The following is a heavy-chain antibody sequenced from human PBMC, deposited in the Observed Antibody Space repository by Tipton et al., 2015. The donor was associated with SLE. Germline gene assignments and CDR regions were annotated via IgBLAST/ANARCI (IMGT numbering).Heavy chain of an antibody. D-gene: IGHD6-6*01. Sequence: TLSLTCAVYGGSFSGYYWSWIRQPPGKGLEWIGEINHSGSTNYNPSLKSRVTISVDTSKNQFSLKLSSVTAADTAVYYCAGGVESSGSSGAFDIWGQGTMVTVSS. J-gene: IGHJ3*02. CDR2: INHSGST. V-gene: IGHV4-34*01. CDR1: GGSFSGYY. CDR3: AGGVESSGSSGAFDI.